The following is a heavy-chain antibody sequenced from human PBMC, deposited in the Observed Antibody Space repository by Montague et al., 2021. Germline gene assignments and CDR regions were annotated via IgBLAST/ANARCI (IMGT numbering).Heavy chain of an antibody. CDR1: GGSIISSNW. J-gene: IGHJ5*01. V-gene: IGHV4-4*02. CDR2: IYHTGST. D-gene: IGHD2-15*01. Sequence: SETLSLTCAVYGGSIISSNWWSWVRQSPGKRLEWIGEIYHTGSTNYNPSLKSRPTISLDTSNNQVSLNLTSVAAADTAVYYWARMLRFCSGGHCYSNWFDSWGQGTLVTVSS. CDR3: ARMLRFCSGGHCYSNWFDS.